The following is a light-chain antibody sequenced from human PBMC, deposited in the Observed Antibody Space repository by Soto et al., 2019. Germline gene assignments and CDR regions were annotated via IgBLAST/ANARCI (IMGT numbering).Light chain of an antibody. J-gene: IGKJ1*01. CDR3: QQYNQWLTWT. CDR1: QSVSNN. V-gene: IGKV3-15*01. CDR2: GAF. Sequence: EIVMTQSPATLSVSPGERATLSCRASQSVSNNLAWYQQKPGQVPRLLIYGAFIRATGIPARFSGSGSGTDFTLTISSLQSEDFAVYYCQQYNQWLTWTFGQGTKVEIK.